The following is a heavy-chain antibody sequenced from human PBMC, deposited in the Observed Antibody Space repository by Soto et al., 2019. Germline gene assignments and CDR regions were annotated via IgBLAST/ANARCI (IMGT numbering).Heavy chain of an antibody. CDR3: ATWGIAVAGTRSDY. D-gene: IGHD6-19*01. J-gene: IGHJ4*02. CDR2: ISHSGGT. V-gene: IGHV4-4*02. CDR1: GGSISSSDW. Sequence: SETLSLTCAVSGGSISSSDWWTWVRQPPGKGLEWIGEISHSGGTNYNPSLKSRVTMSVDKSKNHFSLKLSSVTAADMAVYYCATWGIAVAGTRSDYWGPGTLVTVSS.